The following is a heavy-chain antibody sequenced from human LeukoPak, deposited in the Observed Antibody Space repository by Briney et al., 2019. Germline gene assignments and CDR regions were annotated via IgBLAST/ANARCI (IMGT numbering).Heavy chain of an antibody. D-gene: IGHD5-18*01. CDR3: AASHSYRYRSYYMDV. Sequence: SETLSLTCTVSGGSISSYYWSWIRQPPGKGLEWIGYIYYSGSTNYNPSLKSRVTISVDTSKNQFSLKLSSVTAADTAVYYCAASHSYRYRSYYMDVWGKGTTVTVSS. CDR2: IYYSGST. V-gene: IGHV4-59*01. J-gene: IGHJ6*03. CDR1: GGSISSYY.